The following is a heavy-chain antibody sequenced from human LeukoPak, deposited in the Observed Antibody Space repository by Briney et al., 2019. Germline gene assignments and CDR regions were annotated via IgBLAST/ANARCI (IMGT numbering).Heavy chain of an antibody. V-gene: IGHV1-2*06. CDR3: ATLGEDKTDTPFDY. Sequence: ASVKVSCKTPGYTFIDYYVHWIRQAPGQGLEWMGRINPSTGGTDFAQKFQGKVSMTRDTSISTAYMELSRLGSDDTAVYYCATLGEDKTDTPFDYWGQGTLVTVSS. CDR2: INPSTGGT. D-gene: IGHD3-16*01. CDR1: GYTFIDYY. J-gene: IGHJ4*02.